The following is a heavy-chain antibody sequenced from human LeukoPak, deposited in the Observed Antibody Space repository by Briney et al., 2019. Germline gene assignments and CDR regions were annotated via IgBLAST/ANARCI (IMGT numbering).Heavy chain of an antibody. D-gene: IGHD3-9*01. Sequence: GGSLRLSCAASGFTFSTFWMTWVRQAPGKGLEWVANIQKAGSEKYYVDSVKGRFTTSRDNAKNLVYLQLNSLRVEDTAVYYCVREGGRSYYDILTGLDFDYWGQGTLVTVSS. J-gene: IGHJ4*02. CDR2: IQKAGSEK. CDR3: VREGGRSYYDILTGLDFDY. CDR1: GFTFSTFW. V-gene: IGHV3-7*01.